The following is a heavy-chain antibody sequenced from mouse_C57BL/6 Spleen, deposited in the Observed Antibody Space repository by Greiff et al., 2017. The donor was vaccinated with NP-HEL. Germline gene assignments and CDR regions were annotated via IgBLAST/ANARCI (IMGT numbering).Heavy chain of an antibody. CDR1: GYAFSSYW. J-gene: IGHJ1*03. CDR3: ARRGYYGSSLWYFDV. Sequence: VQLQQSGAELVKPGASVKISCKASGYAFSSYWMNWVKQRPGKGLEWIGQIYPGDGDTNYNGKFTGKATLTADKSSSTAYMQLSSLTSEDSAVYFCARRGYYGSSLWYFDVWGTGTTVTVSS. CDR2: IYPGDGDT. V-gene: IGHV1-80*01. D-gene: IGHD1-1*01.